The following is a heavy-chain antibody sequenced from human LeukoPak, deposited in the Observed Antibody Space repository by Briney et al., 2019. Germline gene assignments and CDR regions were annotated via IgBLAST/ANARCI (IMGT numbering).Heavy chain of an antibody. CDR2: IKSKTDGGTT. D-gene: IGHD1-1*01. V-gene: IGHV3-15*01. Sequence: GGSLRLSCAASGFTFSNAWMSWDRQAPGKGLEWVGRIKSKTDGGTTDYAAPVKGRFTISRDDSKNTLYLQMNSLKTEDTAVYYCTTDKLERRNFDYWGQGTLVTVSS. CDR3: TTDKLERRNFDY. J-gene: IGHJ4*02. CDR1: GFTFSNAW.